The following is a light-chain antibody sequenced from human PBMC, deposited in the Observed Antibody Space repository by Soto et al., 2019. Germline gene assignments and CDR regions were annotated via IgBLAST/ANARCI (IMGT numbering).Light chain of an antibody. CDR2: GAS. J-gene: IGKJ5*01. CDR3: QQRDSWPIT. CDR1: QSVDSY. V-gene: IGKV3-11*01. Sequence: EIVLTQSPGTLSLSPGEEATLSCRASQSVDSYLVWYQQKPGQAPRLLIFGASNRATGIPARFSGSGSGTDFTLTINSLEPDDFAVYYCQQRDSWPITFGQGTRLEIK.